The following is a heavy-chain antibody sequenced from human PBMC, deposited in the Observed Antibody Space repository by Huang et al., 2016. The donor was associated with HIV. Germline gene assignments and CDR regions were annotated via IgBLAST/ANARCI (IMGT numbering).Heavy chain of an antibody. Sequence: EVQLVESGGGLVQPGGSLRLSCVASRFTFSSFTMNWVRQAPGKGLDWVSYISSASSTIYYADSVKGRFTISRDNAKKSLYLQMNSLRAEDTAVYYCARNSPGLYYYYHMDVWGKGTAVTVSS. CDR1: RFTFSSFT. CDR3: ARNSPGLYYYYHMDV. CDR2: ISSASSTI. J-gene: IGHJ6*03. V-gene: IGHV3-48*01. D-gene: IGHD7-27*01.